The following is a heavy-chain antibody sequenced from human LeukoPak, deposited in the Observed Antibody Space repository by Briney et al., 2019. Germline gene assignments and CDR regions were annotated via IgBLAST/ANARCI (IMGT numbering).Heavy chain of an antibody. D-gene: IGHD2-21*02. J-gene: IGHJ4*02. CDR1: GYTLTELS. CDR3: ASHGGAPRGIIVVVTAIRGYFDY. Sequence: ASVKVSCKVSGYTLTELSMHWVRQAPGKGLEWMGGIIPIFGTANYAQKFQGRVTITADESTSTAYMELSSLRSEDTAVYYCASHGGAPRGIIVVVTAIRGYFDYWGQGTLVTVSS. V-gene: IGHV1-69*13. CDR2: IIPIFGTA.